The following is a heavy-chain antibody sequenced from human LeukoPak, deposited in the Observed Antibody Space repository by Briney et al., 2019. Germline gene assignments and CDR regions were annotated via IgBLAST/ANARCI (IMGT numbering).Heavy chain of an antibody. CDR3: VAPGSSSTVYYFDY. V-gene: IGHV3-23*01. CDR1: GFTFSRYA. D-gene: IGHD6-6*01. CDR2: ISNSDGST. J-gene: IGHJ4*02. Sequence: PGGSLRLSCAASGFTFSRYAMTWVRQAPGKGLEWVSSISNSDGSTYYADSVRGRFTISRDNSKNTLYLQMSSLRAEDTAIYYCVAPGSSSTVYYFDYWGQGTLVTVSS.